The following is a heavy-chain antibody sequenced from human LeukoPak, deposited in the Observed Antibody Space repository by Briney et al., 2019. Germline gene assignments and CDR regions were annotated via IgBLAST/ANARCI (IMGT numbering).Heavy chain of an antibody. Sequence: SETLSLTCTVSGSSINVYYWSWIRQSPGKGLDWIAYISYSGSTNYNPSLKSRVTISVDTSKNQFSLRLSSMTAADTAVYYCARASVLLSADYWGQGTLVTVSS. CDR1: GSSINVYY. D-gene: IGHD3-16*01. J-gene: IGHJ4*02. V-gene: IGHV4-59*01. CDR2: ISYSGST. CDR3: ARASVLLSADY.